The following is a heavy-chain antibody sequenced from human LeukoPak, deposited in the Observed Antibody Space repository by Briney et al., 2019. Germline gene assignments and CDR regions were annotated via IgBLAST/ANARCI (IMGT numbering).Heavy chain of an antibody. J-gene: IGHJ4*02. V-gene: IGHV1-2*02. CDR2: INPNSGGT. CDR3: ASALSASYSYGYDFDY. Sequence: ASVKVSCKASGYTFTGYYMHWVRQAPGQGLEWMGWINPNSGGTNYAQKFQGRVTMTRDTSISTAYMELSRLRSDDTAVYYCASALSASYSYGYDFDYWGQGTLVTVSS. CDR1: GYTFTGYY. D-gene: IGHD5-18*01.